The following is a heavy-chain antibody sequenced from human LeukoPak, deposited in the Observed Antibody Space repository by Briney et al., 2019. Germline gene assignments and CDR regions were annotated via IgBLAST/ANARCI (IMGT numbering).Heavy chain of an antibody. J-gene: IGHJ4*02. V-gene: IGHV4-39*01. CDR1: GGPIGLTTYY. Sequence: SETLSLTCTVSGGPIGLTTYYWPWIPQPPGKGLEWFGTSYFGESANYVPSLKSRVTISVDTSKNQFSLTLTSVTAADTALYFCAGNYGDPTYFDYWGQGILVSVSS. CDR3: AGNYGDPTYFDY. D-gene: IGHD4-17*01. CDR2: SYFGESA.